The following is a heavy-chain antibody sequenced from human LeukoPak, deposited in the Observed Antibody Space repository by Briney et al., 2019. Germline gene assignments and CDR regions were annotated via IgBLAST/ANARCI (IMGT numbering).Heavy chain of an antibody. D-gene: IGHD2-2*01. J-gene: IGHJ6*03. CDR3: AKGTCSSSTSCPSFYYYYYMDV. V-gene: IGHV3-23*01. CDR2: ISASGAST. CDR1: GFTFSNSA. Sequence: GGSLRLSCAASGFTFSNSAMSWVRQAPGKGLEWVSGISASGASTYYADSVKGRLTISRDNSKNALYLQMNSLRAEDTAVYYCAKGTCSSSTSCPSFYYYYYMDVWGKGTTVTVSS.